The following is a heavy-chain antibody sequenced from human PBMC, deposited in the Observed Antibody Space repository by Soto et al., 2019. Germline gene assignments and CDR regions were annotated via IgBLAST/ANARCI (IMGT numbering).Heavy chain of an antibody. CDR2: IFHSWRT. V-gene: IGHV4-31*03. D-gene: IGHD1-26*01. Sequence: PSETLSLTCTVSVDSISSGSGYCSWVRQHPGRGLEWLGYIFHSWRTYYSPSLSSRLTLSIDTSNNQLSLNLRSVTAADTAVYYCARGLKWTEYWGQGTMVTVSS. J-gene: IGHJ4*02. CDR1: VDSISSGSGY. CDR3: ARGLKWTEY.